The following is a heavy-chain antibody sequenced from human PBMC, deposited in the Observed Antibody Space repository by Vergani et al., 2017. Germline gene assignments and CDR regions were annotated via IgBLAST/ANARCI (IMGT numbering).Heavy chain of an antibody. D-gene: IGHD5-24*01. CDR1: GFTFSSYS. V-gene: IGHV3-21*01. Sequence: EVQLVESGGGLVKPGGSLRLSCAASGFTFSSYSMNWVRQAPGKGLEWVSSISSSSSYIYYADSVKGRFTISRDNAKNSLYLQMNSLRAEDTAVYYCARVEDGRGRDGYNYAFDIWGQGTMVTVSS. J-gene: IGHJ3*02. CDR3: ARVEDGRGRDGYNYAFDI. CDR2: ISSSSSYI.